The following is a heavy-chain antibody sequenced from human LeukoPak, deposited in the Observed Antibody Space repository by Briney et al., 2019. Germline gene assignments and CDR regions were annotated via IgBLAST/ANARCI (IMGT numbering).Heavy chain of an antibody. CDR1: GFTVSSNY. CDR2: IYSGGST. D-gene: IGHD2-21*02. V-gene: IGHV3-53*01. Sequence: LGGSLILSCAASGFTVSSNYMSWVRQAPGKGLEWVSVIYSGGSTYYADSVKGRFTISRDNSKNTLYLQMNSLRAEDTAVYYCAREARHIVVVTAIRRYYYYMDVWGKGTTVTASS. J-gene: IGHJ6*03. CDR3: AREARHIVVVTAIRRYYYYMDV.